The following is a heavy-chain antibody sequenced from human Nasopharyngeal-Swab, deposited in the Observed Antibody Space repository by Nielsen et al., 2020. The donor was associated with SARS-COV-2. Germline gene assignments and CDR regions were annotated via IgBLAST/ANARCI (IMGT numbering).Heavy chain of an antibody. V-gene: IGHV3-74*01. D-gene: IGHD4-23*01. CDR1: GFTFSNFW. CDR3: TRDIGGRGAY. CDR2: TNEDGTIT. J-gene: IGHJ4*02. Sequence: GGSLRLSCGASGFTFSNFWMHWVRQTPGAGLVWVSRTNEDGTITNYADSVKGRFTISRDNVQNTLYLQMHSLKAEDTAVYYCTRDIGGRGAYWGQGALVTVSS.